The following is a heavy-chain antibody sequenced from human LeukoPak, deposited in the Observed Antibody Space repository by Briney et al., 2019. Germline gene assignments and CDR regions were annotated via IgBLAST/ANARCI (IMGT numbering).Heavy chain of an antibody. V-gene: IGHV4-61*02. J-gene: IGHJ4*02. Sequence: PSETLSLTCTVCGGSISSGSYYWRWIRQPAGTGREGIGRIYTSGSINDNPSLKSRVTISEKKSKNQFSLKLSSVTSADTAVYYCARGDYYDSSGYSPIPFDYWGQGTLVTVSS. D-gene: IGHD3-22*01. CDR3: ARGDYYDSSGYSPIPFDY. CDR1: GGSISSGSYY. CDR2: IYTSGSI.